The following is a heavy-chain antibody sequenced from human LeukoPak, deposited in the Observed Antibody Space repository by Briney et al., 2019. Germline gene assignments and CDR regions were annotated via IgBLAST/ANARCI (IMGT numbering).Heavy chain of an antibody. D-gene: IGHD2-15*01. CDR2: ISSSSNYI. V-gene: IGHV3-21*01. CDR3: ARVVGDCSGGSCYRPYYYGMDV. Sequence: GGSLRLSCAASGFSIMNSAMNWVRQAPGKGLEWVSSISSSSNYIYYADSVKGRFTMSRDNAKNSLYLQMNSLRAEDTAVYYCARVVGDCSGGSCYRPYYYGMDVWGQGTTVTVSS. J-gene: IGHJ6*02. CDR1: GFSIMNSA.